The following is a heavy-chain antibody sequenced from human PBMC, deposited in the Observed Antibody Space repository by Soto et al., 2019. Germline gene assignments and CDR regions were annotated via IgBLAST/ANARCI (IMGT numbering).Heavy chain of an antibody. CDR2: IYHSGST. J-gene: IGHJ5*02. V-gene: IGHV4-4*02. Sequence: QVQLQESGPGLVKPSGTLSLTCAVSGGSISSSNWWSWVRQPPGKGLEWIGGIYHSGSTNYNPSLKSRVTISVDKSTNQFSLKLSSVTAADTAVYYCARDTIYYDSSGYYSWFDPWGQGTLVTVSS. D-gene: IGHD3-22*01. CDR3: ARDTIYYDSSGYYSWFDP. CDR1: GGSISSSNW.